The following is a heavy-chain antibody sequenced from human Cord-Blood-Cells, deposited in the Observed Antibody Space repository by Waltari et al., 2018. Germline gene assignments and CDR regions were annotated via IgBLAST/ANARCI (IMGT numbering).Heavy chain of an antibody. V-gene: IGHV3-53*01. D-gene: IGHD6-19*01. J-gene: IGHJ3*02. CDR1: GFTVRSNY. Sequence: EVQLVESGGGLIQPGGSLRLSCAASGFTVRSNYMSWVRLAPGKGLEWVLVSYSGSSTYYAGSVKGRFTISRDNSKNTLYLQMNSLRAEDTAVYYCAILAVVSSDAFDIWRQGTMVTVSS. CDR3: AILAVVSSDAFDI. CDR2: SYSGSST.